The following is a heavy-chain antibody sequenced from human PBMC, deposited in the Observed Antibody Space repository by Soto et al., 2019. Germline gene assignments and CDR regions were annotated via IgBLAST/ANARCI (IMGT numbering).Heavy chain of an antibody. V-gene: IGHV3-23*01. CDR3: AKNPHNYSGYHFDY. CDR2: ISGSGGST. D-gene: IGHD1-20*01. J-gene: IGHJ4*02. Sequence: LRLSCAASGFTFSSYAMSWVRQAPGKGLEWVSAISGSGGSTYYADSVKGRFTISRDNSKNTLYLQMNSLRAEDTAVYYCAKNPHNYSGYHFDYWGQGTLVTVSA. CDR1: GFTFSSYA.